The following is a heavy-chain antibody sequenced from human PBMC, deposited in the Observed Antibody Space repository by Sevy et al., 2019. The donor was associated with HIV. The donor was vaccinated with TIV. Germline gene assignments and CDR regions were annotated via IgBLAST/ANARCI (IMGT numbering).Heavy chain of an antibody. V-gene: IGHV3-30*02. CDR1: GFSFSSYG. Sequence: GGSLRLSCAASGFSFSSYGMHWVRQAPGKGREWMSYIQYDGSNKDYGDSVKGRFTISRDNSKNTLYLQMNSLRVEDTAVFYCVKEGGGEGGDHWGQGTLVTVSS. D-gene: IGHD2-21*01. J-gene: IGHJ4*02. CDR2: IQYDGSNK. CDR3: VKEGGGEGGDH.